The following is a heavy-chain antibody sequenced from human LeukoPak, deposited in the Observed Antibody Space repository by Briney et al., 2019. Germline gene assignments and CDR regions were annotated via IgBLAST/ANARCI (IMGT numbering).Heavy chain of an antibody. J-gene: IGHJ4*02. D-gene: IGHD2-15*01. V-gene: IGHV1-2*02. Sequence: ASVKVSCKASGHTFTGYYMHWVRQAPGQGLEWMGWINANSGGTNYAQKFQGRVTMTRDTSISTAYMELSRLRSDDTAVYYCARDGGYCSGGSCYHSYYFDYWGQGTLVTVSS. CDR2: INANSGGT. CDR1: GHTFTGYY. CDR3: ARDGGYCSGGSCYHSYYFDY.